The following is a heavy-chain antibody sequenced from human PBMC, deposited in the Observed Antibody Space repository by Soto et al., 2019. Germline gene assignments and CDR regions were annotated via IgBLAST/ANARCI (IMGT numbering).Heavy chain of an antibody. D-gene: IGHD2-15*01. V-gene: IGHV4-34*01. J-gene: IGHJ4*02. CDR3: ARMGHYSYFDY. CDR1: GGSFSGYY. CDR2: INHSGST. Sequence: QVQLQQWGAGLLKPSETLSLTCAVYGGSFSGYYWSWIRQPPGKGLEWIGEINHSGSTNYNPSLKSRVTISVDTSKNQFSLKLSSVTAADTAVYYCARMGHYSYFDYWGQGTLVTVSS.